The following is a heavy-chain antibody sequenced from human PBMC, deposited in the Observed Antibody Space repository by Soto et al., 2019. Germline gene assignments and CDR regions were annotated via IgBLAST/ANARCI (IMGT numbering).Heavy chain of an antibody. V-gene: IGHV4-34*01. CDR3: ARDGDIVVVPAAYFDY. J-gene: IGHJ4*02. CDR1: GGSFSGYY. Sequence: QVQLQQWGAGLLKPSETLSLTCAVYGGSFSGYYWSWIRQPPGKGLEWIGEINHSGSTNYNPSRKSRVTISVDTSKNQFSLKLSSVTAADTAVYYCARDGDIVVVPAAYFDYWGQGTLVTVSS. CDR2: INHSGST. D-gene: IGHD2-2*01.